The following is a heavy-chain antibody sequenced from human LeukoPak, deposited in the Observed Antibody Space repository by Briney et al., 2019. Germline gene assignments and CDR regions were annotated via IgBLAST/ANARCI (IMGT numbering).Heavy chain of an antibody. Sequence: SQTLSLTCAISGGSVSSHSAAWNWIRQSPSRGLEWLGGTYYRSKWYNDYAVSVKSRVTINPDTSKNQFSLQLNSVTPEDTAVYYCAREVAGPPYWYFDLWGRGTLVTVSS. D-gene: IGHD2-15*01. V-gene: IGHV6-1*01. J-gene: IGHJ2*01. CDR2: TYYRSKWYN. CDR1: GGSVSSHSAA. CDR3: AREVAGPPYWYFDL.